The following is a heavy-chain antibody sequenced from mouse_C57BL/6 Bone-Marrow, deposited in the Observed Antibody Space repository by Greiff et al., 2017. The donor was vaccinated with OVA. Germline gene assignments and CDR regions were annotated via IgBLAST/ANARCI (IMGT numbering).Heavy chain of an antibody. V-gene: IGHV2-4*01. CDR1: GFSLTSYG. CDR3: AKSIYYYGMDY. CDR2: IWSGGST. Sequence: VKLVESGPGLVQPSQSLSITCTVSGFSLTSYGVHWVRQPPGKGLEWLGVIWSGGSTDYNAAFISRLSISKDNSKSQVFFKMNSLQADDTAIYYCAKSIYYYGMDYWGQGTSVTVSS. J-gene: IGHJ4*01.